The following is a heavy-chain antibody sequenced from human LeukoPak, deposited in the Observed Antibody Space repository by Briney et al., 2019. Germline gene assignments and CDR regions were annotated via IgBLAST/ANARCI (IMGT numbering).Heavy chain of an antibody. CDR2: INPSGGST. D-gene: IGHD6-6*01. CDR3: ARDGPRIAALGEDFDY. CDR1: GYTFTSYY. Sequence: ASVKVSCKASGYTFTSYYMHWVRQAPGQGLEWMGIINPSGGSTSYTQKFQGRVTMTRDTSTSTVYMELSSLRSEDTAVYYCARDGPRIAALGEDFDYWGQGTLVTVSS. V-gene: IGHV1-46*01. J-gene: IGHJ4*02.